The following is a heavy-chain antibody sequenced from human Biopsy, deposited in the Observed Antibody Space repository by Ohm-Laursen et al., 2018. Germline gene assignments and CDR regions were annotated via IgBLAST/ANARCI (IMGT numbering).Heavy chain of an antibody. D-gene: IGHD3-3*01. V-gene: IGHV4-59*01. CDR1: GGSISSDY. CDR2: ISNRGST. CDR3: ARLYRLDDYWNDDPPDAFDV. J-gene: IGHJ3*01. Sequence: PGTLSLTCTVSGGSISSDYWSWIRQSPGKGLEWIGYISNRGSTNYNPSLRGRVTISVDTSKNQFSLKLSSVTAAGTAVFFCARLYRLDDYWNDDPPDAFDVWGQGTRVTVSS.